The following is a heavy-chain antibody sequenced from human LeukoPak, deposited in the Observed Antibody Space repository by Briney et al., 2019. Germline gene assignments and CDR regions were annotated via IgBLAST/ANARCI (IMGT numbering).Heavy chain of an antibody. V-gene: IGHV4-30-4*08. CDR3: AAVDTVADDSYYIDF. J-gene: IGHJ4*02. Sequence: SETLSLTCTVSGGSISSGDYYWSWIRQPPGKGLEWIGYIYYSGSTYYNPSLKSRVTISVDTSKNQFSLKLSSVTAADTAIYYCAAVDTVADDSYYIDFWGQGTLVAVSS. D-gene: IGHD5-18*01. CDR1: GGSISSGDYY. CDR2: IYYSGST.